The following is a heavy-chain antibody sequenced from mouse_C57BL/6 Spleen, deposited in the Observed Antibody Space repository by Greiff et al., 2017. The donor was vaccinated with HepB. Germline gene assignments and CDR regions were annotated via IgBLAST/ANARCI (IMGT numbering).Heavy chain of an antibody. CDR1: GYTFTDYE. CDR2: IDPETGGT. J-gene: IGHJ3*01. V-gene: IGHV1-15*01. D-gene: IGHD2-4*01. CDR3: TRGRLRREFAY. Sequence: QVQLQQSGAELVRPGASVTLSCKASGYTFTDYEMHWVKQTPVHGLEWIGAIDPETGGTAYNQKFKGKAILTADKSSSTAYMELRSLTSEDSAVYYCTRGRLRREFAYWGQGTLVTVSA.